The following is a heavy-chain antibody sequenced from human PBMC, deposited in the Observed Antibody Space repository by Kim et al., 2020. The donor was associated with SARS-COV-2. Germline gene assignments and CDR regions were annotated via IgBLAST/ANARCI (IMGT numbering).Heavy chain of an antibody. D-gene: IGHD1-26*01. V-gene: IGHV3-33*01. Sequence: GGSLRLSCAASGFTFSSYGMHWVRQAPGKGLEWVAVIWYDGSNKYYADSVKGRFTISRDNSKNTLYLQMNSLRAEDTAVYYCARDREWEPRYYYGMDVWGQGTTVTVSS. J-gene: IGHJ6*02. CDR3: ARDREWEPRYYYGMDV. CDR1: GFTFSSYG. CDR2: IWYDGSNK.